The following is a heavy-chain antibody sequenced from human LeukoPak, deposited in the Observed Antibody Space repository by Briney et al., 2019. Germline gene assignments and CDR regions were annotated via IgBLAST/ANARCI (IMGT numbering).Heavy chain of an antibody. CDR2: IYSEASDT. V-gene: IGHV5-51*01. D-gene: IGHD3-22*01. Sequence: GESLKISCQGSGYSFRDYWIAWVRQMPGKGLEWVGSIYSEASDTIYSPSLQGQVTISADKSTSTSHLQWISLKASDTGMYYCARLSNNYDSSIYHSVPWYFDLWARGPLVTVSS. CDR1: GYSFRDYW. CDR3: ARLSNNYDSSIYHSVPWYFDL. J-gene: IGHJ2*01.